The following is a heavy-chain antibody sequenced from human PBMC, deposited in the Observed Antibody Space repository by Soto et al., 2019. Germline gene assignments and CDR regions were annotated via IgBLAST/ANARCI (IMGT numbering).Heavy chain of an antibody. D-gene: IGHD3-22*01. V-gene: IGHV3-21*06. Sequence: PGGSLRLPCAASGFTFSANSMNWVRQAPGKGLEWVSSITTSSSFIYYADSVKGRFTISRDNAKNSLYLQMNSLRAEDTAVYYCAGGIFDYYDSSGYYAYWGQGTLVTVSS. CDR3: AGGIFDYYDSSGYYAY. CDR1: GFTFSANS. J-gene: IGHJ4*02. CDR2: ITTSSSFI.